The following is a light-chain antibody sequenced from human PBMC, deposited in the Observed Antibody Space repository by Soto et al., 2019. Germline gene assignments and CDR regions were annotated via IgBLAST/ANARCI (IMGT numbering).Light chain of an antibody. J-gene: IGKJ1*01. Sequence: DIQMTQSPSSLSASVGDRVTITCRASQSIKNYLNWYQQKPGKAPKLLIFAASSLQSGVPSRFSGSRSGPDFTLTISSLQPEDFATYYCQQSYSSPPTFGQGTKVEIK. V-gene: IGKV1-39*01. CDR2: AAS. CDR1: QSIKNY. CDR3: QQSYSSPPT.